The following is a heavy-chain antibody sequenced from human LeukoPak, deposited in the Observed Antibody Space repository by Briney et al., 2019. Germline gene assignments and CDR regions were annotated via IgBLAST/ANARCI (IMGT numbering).Heavy chain of an antibody. V-gene: IGHV3-9*01. J-gene: IGHJ4*02. CDR3: AKGGSSSWRNSMNY. CDR1: GFTFDDYA. Sequence: GGSLRLSCAASGFTFDDYAMHWVRQAPGKGLEWVSGISWNSGSIGYADSVKGRFTISRDNAKNSLYLQMNSLRAEDTALYYCAKGGSSSWRNSMNYWGQGTLVTVSS. CDR2: ISWNSGSI. D-gene: IGHD6-13*01.